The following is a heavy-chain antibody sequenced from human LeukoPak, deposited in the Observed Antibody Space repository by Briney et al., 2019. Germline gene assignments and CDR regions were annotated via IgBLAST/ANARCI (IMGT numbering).Heavy chain of an antibody. Sequence: GGSLRLACAASGFTFNNYAMNGVRQAPGKGLEWVSVISGSGGTTYYADSVKGRFTISRDSSKNTLYLQMNSLRAEDTAVYYCARERYFDYWGQGTLVTVSS. CDR2: ISGSGGTT. V-gene: IGHV3-23*01. CDR1: GFTFNNYA. J-gene: IGHJ4*02. CDR3: ARERYFDY.